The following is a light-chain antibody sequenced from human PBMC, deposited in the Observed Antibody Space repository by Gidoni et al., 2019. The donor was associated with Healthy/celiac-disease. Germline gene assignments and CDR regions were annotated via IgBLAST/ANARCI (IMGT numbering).Light chain of an antibody. V-gene: IGKV4-1*01. Sequence: DIVMTQSPDSLAVSLGERATINCKSSQSVLYSSNNKNYLAWYQRKPGQPPKLLIYWASTRESGVPDRFSGSESGTDFTLTISSLQAEDVAVYYCQQYYSTPPTFGQGTKVEIK. CDR3: QQYYSTPPT. CDR1: QSVLYSSNNKNY. CDR2: WAS. J-gene: IGKJ1*01.